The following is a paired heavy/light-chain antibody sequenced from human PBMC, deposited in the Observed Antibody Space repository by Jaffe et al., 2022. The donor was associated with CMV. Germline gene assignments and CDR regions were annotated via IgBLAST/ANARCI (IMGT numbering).Light chain of an antibody. CDR2: KAS. J-gene: IGKJ1*01. CDR1: QSISSW. Sequence: DIQMTQSPSTLSASVGDRVTITCRASQSISSWLAWYQQKPGKAPKLLIYKASTLESGVPSRFSGSGSGTEFTLTISSLQPDDFATYYCQQYNSYSWTFGQGTKVEIK. CDR3: QQYNSYSWT. V-gene: IGKV1-5*03.
Heavy chain of an antibody. CDR3: AREGYYDSSGYYVHDAFDI. D-gene: IGHD3-22*01. CDR2: IYYSGST. J-gene: IGHJ3*02. CDR1: GGSITSYY. V-gene: IGHV4-59*01. Sequence: QVQLQESGPGLVKPSETLSLTCTVSGGSITSYYWSWIRQPPGKGLEWIGYIYYSGSTNYNPSLKSRVTISVDTSKNQFSLKLSSVTAADTAVYYCAREGYYDSSGYYVHDAFDIWGQGTMVTVSS.